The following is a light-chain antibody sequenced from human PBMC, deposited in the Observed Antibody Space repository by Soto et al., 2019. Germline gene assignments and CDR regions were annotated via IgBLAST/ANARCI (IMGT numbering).Light chain of an antibody. Sequence: DIHVTESPSTLSASVGDRVTITCRASQTVSSWLAWYQQKPGKAPKLLIYDVSSLESGVPSRFSGSGSGTEFTLTISSLQPDDFATYYCQQYYSYSRTFGQGTKV. V-gene: IGKV1-5*01. CDR2: DVS. J-gene: IGKJ1*01. CDR1: QTVSSW. CDR3: QQYYSYSRT.